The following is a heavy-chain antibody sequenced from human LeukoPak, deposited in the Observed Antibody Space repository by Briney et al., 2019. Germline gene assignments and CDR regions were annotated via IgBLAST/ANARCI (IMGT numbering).Heavy chain of an antibody. J-gene: IGHJ4*02. D-gene: IGHD3-9*01. Sequence: GASVKVSCKASGYTFTSYGIIWVRQAPGQGLEWMGWISAYNGSTNYAQKLQGRVTMTTDTSTSTAYMELRSLRSDDTAVYYCARAPSPYYDILTGYYFWDKAQLDYWGQGTLVTVSS. CDR3: ARAPSPYYDILTGYYFWDKAQLDY. CDR2: ISAYNGST. CDR1: GYTFTSYG. V-gene: IGHV1-18*01.